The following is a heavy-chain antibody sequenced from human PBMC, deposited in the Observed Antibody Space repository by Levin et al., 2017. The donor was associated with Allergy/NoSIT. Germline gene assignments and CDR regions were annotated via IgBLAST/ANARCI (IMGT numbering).Heavy chain of an antibody. J-gene: IGHJ5*02. CDR3: ARDAGGYSYGFASGSWGNWFDP. V-gene: IGHV4-59*01. CDR2: IYYSGST. D-gene: IGHD5-18*01. Sequence: SCTVSGGSISSYYWSWIRQPPGKGLEWIGYIYYSGSTNYNPSLKSRVTISVDTSKNQFSLKLSSVTAADTAVYYCARDAGGYSYGFASGSWGNWFDPWGQGTLVTVSS. CDR1: GGSISSYY.